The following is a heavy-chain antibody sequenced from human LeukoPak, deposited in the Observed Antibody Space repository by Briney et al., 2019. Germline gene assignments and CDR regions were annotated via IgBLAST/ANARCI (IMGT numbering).Heavy chain of an antibody. CDR3: ARNWFDP. Sequence: GGSLRLSCAASGFIVSTHYMSWVRQAPGKGLEWVSVIYSGGSTYYADSVKGRFTISRDKSKNTVYLQMNSLRFEDTAMYYCARNWFDPWGQGTLVTVSS. V-gene: IGHV3-53*05. CDR2: IYSGGST. J-gene: IGHJ5*02. CDR1: GFIVSTHY.